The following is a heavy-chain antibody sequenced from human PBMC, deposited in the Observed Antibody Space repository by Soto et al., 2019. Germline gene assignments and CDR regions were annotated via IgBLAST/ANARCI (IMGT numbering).Heavy chain of an antibody. J-gene: IGHJ6*02. CDR1: GGTFSSYA. CDR3: AGDALTPNEPTYGMDV. CDR2: IIPIFGTA. V-gene: IGHV1-69*13. D-gene: IGHD1-1*01. Sequence: ASVKVSCKASGGTFSSYAISWVRQAPGQGLEWMGGIIPIFGTANYAQKFQGRVTITADESTSTAYMELSSLRSEDTAVYYCAGDALTPNEPTYGMDVWGQGTTVTVSS.